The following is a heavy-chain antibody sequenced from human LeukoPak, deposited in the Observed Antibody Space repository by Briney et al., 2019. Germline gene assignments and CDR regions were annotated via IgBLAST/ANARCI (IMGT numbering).Heavy chain of an antibody. D-gene: IGHD2-21*01. Sequence: PSETLSLTCTVSGGSMTSRYWSWIRQTAGKGLEWIGYIYGSGSTNYTPSLRSRVTISIDTSKNQFSLKLSAVTAADTAVYYCGRTVARTNFYMDVWGKGTTVTVSS. CDR1: GGSMTSRY. CDR3: GRTVARTNFYMDV. CDR2: IYGSGST. V-gene: IGHV4-59*11. J-gene: IGHJ6*03.